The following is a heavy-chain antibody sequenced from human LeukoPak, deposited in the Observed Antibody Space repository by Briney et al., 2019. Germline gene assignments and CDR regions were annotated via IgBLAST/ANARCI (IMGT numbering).Heavy chain of an antibody. D-gene: IGHD3-22*01. V-gene: IGHV1-2*02. CDR2: INPTSGGT. J-gene: IGHJ4*02. Sequence: RASVKVSCKASGYTFIGYSMHWVRQAPGQGLEWMGWINPTSGGTNYAQKFQDRVTMTRDTSISTAYMELSRLRSEDTAVYYCARALYYYDSSGYTDYWGQGTLVTVSS. CDR3: ARALYYYDSSGYTDY. CDR1: GYTFIGYS.